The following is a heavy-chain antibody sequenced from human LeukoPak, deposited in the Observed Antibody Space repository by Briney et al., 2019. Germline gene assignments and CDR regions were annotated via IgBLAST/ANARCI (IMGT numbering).Heavy chain of an antibody. CDR2: IRYDGSNK. Sequence: GGSLRLSCAASGCTFSSYGMHWVRQAPGKGLEWVAFIRYDGSNKYYADSVKGRFTVSRDNSKNTLHLQMNSLRTEDTAVYYCAKGGGSSGWSAFDIWGQGTMVTVSS. CDR3: AKGGGSSGWSAFDI. V-gene: IGHV3-30*02. D-gene: IGHD6-19*01. CDR1: GCTFSSYG. J-gene: IGHJ3*02.